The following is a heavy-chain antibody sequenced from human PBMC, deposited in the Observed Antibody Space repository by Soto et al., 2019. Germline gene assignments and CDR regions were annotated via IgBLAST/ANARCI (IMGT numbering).Heavy chain of an antibody. J-gene: IGHJ6*02. V-gene: IGHV3-30-3*01. Sequence: PGGSLKLSCAASGFPFSSYAMHWVRQAPGKGLEWVAVISYDGSNKYYADSVKGRFTISRDNSKNTLYLQMNSLRAEDTAVYYCLGSSSRDYYYYGMDVWGQGTTVTV. CDR3: LGSSSRDYYYYGMDV. CDR2: ISYDGSNK. D-gene: IGHD6-13*01. CDR1: GFPFSSYA.